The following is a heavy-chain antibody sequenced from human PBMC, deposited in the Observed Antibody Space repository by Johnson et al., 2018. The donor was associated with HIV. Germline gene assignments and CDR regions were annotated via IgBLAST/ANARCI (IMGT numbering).Heavy chain of an antibody. CDR3: ARSPLTGDPRGAFDI. CDR2: VPDDGDNK. Sequence: QVQLVESGGGVVQPGRSLRLSCAASEFTFSNYAMHWVRQAPGKGLEWVAVVPDDGDNKYYADSVKGRFTISRDNSKNTLYLQMNSLRAEDTAIYYCARSPLTGDPRGAFDIWGQGTMVTVSS. J-gene: IGHJ3*02. CDR1: EFTFSNYA. V-gene: IGHV3-30-3*01. D-gene: IGHD7-27*01.